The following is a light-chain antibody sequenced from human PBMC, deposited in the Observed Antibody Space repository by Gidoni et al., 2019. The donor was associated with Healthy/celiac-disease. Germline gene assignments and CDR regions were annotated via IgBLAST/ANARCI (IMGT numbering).Light chain of an antibody. CDR2: LGS. V-gene: IGKV2-28*01. CDR3: MQALQTPYT. J-gene: IGKJ2*01. CDR1: QSLLHSNGYNY. Sequence: IVMTQSPLSLPVTPGEPASISCRSSQSLLHSNGYNYLDWYLQKPGQSPQLLIYLGSNRASAVPDRFSGSGSGTDFTLKISRVEAEDVGVYYCMQALQTPYTFGQXTKLEIK.